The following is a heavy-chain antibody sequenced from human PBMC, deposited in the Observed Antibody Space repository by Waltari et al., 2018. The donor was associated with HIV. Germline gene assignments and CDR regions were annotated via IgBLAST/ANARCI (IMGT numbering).Heavy chain of an antibody. CDR1: GCSFTSYW. CDR2: SYPGDSDT. Sequence: EVQLVQSGAEVKKPGESLKISCTGSGCSFTSYWLGRARPMPGKGLEWMGISYPGDSDTRYSPSFQGQVTISADKSISTAYLQWSSLKASDTAMYYCARYITMVRGGANWFDPWGQGTLVTVSS. CDR3: ARYITMVRGGANWFDP. J-gene: IGHJ5*02. D-gene: IGHD3-10*01. V-gene: IGHV5-51*03.